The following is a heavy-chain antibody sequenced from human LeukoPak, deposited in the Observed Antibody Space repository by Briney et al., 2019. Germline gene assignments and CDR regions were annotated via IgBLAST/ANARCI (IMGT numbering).Heavy chain of an antibody. CDR3: ARGWVTATGTIY. V-gene: IGHV3-33*08. CDR1: GFTLSKYG. D-gene: IGHD6-13*01. CDR2: IWHGQKKE. Sequence: PGGSLRLSCAASGFTLSKYGMHWVRQAPGKGLEWVAVIWHGQKKEYYADSVKGRFTISRDNAKNTLYLQMNSLRAEDTAVYYCARGWVTATGTIYWGQGTLVTVSS. J-gene: IGHJ4*02.